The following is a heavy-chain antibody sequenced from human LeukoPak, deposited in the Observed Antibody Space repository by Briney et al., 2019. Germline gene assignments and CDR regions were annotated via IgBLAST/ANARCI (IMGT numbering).Heavy chain of an antibody. CDR2: ISAYNGNK. V-gene: IGHV1-18*01. D-gene: IGHD3-22*01. J-gene: IGHJ6*03. CDR3: AREGYYDSSGYSFYYYYYMDV. Sequence: ASVKVSCKASGYTFTSYGISWVRQAPGQGLEWMGWISAYNGNKNYAQKLQGRVTMTTETSTSTAYMELRSLRSDDTAVYYCAREGYYDSSGYSFYYYYYMDVWGKGTTVTVSS. CDR1: GYTFTSYG.